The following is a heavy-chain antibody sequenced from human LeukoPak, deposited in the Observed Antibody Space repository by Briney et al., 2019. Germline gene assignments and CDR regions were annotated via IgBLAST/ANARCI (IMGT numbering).Heavy chain of an antibody. CDR1: GFTFSNAW. CDR3: TTVATDYYYYYYYMDV. Sequence: PGGSLRLSCAASGFTFSNAWMSWVRQAPGKGLEWVGRIKSKTDGGTTDYAAPVKGRFTISRDDSKNTLYLQMNSLKTEDTAVYYCTTVATDYYYYYYYMDVWGKGTTVTVSS. CDR2: IKSKTDGGTT. D-gene: IGHD5-24*01. J-gene: IGHJ6*03. V-gene: IGHV3-15*01.